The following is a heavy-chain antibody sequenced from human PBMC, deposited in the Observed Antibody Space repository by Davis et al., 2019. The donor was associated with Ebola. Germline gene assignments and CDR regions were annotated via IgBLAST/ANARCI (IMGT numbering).Heavy chain of an antibody. Sequence: PGGSLRLSCAASGFTFSSYDLHWVRQATGKGLEWVSAIGTAGDTYYPGSVKGRFTISRENAKNSLYLQMNSLRAGDTAVYYCARSNIAVAGRGGMDVWGQGTTVTVSS. CDR2: IGTAGDT. CDR3: ARSNIAVAGRGGMDV. V-gene: IGHV3-13*01. CDR1: GFTFSSYD. D-gene: IGHD6-19*01. J-gene: IGHJ6*02.